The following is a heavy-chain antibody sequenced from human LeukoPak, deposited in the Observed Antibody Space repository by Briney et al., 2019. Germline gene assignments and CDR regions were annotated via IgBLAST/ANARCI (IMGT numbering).Heavy chain of an antibody. J-gene: IGHJ5*02. V-gene: IGHV4-39*01. CDR3: VRGGPGYSSTYNWFDP. D-gene: IGHD6-13*01. Sequence: SETQSLTCTVSSGSFSIGDYFGSWIRQPPGKGLEWIGSIYYSGSTYYNPSLKSRVTISVDTSKNQFSLKLSSVTAADTAVYYCVRGGPGYSSTYNWFDPWGQGTLVTVSS. CDR2: IYYSGST. CDR1: SGSFSIGDYF.